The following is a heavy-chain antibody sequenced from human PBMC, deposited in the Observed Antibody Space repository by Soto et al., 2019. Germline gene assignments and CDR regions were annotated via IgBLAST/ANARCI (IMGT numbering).Heavy chain of an antibody. CDR1: GGSFSGYY. CDR2: INHSGST. V-gene: IGHV4-34*01. CDR3: ARERRYSSSSWAPRINWFDP. Sequence: QVQLQQWGAGLLKPSETLSLTCAVYGGSFSGYYWSWIRQPPGKGLEWIGEINHSGSTNYNPSLKRGGTRAVDTSKNQFSRKLSAVTAADTAVYYGARERRYSSSSWAPRINWFDPWGQGTLVTVSS. J-gene: IGHJ5*02. D-gene: IGHD6-6*01.